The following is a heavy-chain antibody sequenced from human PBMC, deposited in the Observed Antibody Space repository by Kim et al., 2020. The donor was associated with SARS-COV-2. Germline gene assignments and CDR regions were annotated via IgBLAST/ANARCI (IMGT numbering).Heavy chain of an antibody. CDR2: INHSGST. CDR3: ARRPRSSSGRWFDP. V-gene: IGHV4-34*01. J-gene: IGHJ5*02. CDR1: GGSFSGYY. Sequence: SETLSLTCAVYGGSFSGYYWSWIRQPPGKGLEWIGEINHSGSTNYNPSLKSRVTISVDTSKNQFSLKLSSVTAADTAVYYCARRPRSSSGRWFDPWGQGTLVTVSS. D-gene: IGHD6-6*01.